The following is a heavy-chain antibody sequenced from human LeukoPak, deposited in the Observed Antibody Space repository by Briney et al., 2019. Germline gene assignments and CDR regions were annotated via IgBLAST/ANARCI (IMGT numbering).Heavy chain of an antibody. J-gene: IGHJ3*02. Sequence: GGSLRLSCAASGFTFSSYAMHWVRQAPGKGLEWVAVISYDGSNKYYADSVKGRFTISRDNSKNTLYLQMNSLRAEDTAVYYCASLAVAGLRYDVFDIGGKGKRVTVFS. CDR3: ASLAVAGLRYDVFDI. V-gene: IGHV3-30-3*01. D-gene: IGHD6-19*01. CDR1: GFTFSSYA. CDR2: ISYDGSNK.